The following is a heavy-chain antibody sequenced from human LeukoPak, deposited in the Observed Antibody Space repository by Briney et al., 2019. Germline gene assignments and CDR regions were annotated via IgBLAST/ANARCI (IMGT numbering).Heavy chain of an antibody. CDR1: GFTFSSYG. CDR2: IWDDGSNK. V-gene: IGHV3-33*01. Sequence: PGGSLRLSCAASGFTFSSYGMHWVRQAPGKGLEWVAVIWDDGSNKYYADSVKGRFTISRDNCKNTLYLQMNRLRAEDTAVYYCARDGGGTEALDWGQGTLVTVSS. CDR3: ARDGGGTEALD. D-gene: IGHD1-1*01. J-gene: IGHJ4*02.